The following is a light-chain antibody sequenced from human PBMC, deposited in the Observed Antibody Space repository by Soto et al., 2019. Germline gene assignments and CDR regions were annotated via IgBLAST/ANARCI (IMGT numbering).Light chain of an antibody. J-gene: IGKJ1*01. CDR3: QQYSSLWT. CDR2: GAS. Sequence: EIVLTQSPGTLSFSPVERSTLSCRTSQSVSNNYLAWYQQKPGQAPRLLIYGASSRATGIPDRFSGSGSGTDFTLSISRLEPEDFAVYYCQQYSSLWTFGQGTKV. CDR1: QSVSNNY. V-gene: IGKV3-20*01.